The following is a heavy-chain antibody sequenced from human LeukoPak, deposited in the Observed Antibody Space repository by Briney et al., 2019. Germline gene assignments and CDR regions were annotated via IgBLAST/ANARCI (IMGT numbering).Heavy chain of an antibody. CDR1: GYTFTSYY. D-gene: IGHD2-21*01. V-gene: IGHV1-46*03. CDR3: ARDRHIVVVIATEDAFDI. Sequence: GASVKVSCKASGYTFTSYYMHWVRQAPGQGLEWMGIINPSGGSTSYAQKFQGRVTVTRETSTSTVYMELSSLRSEDTAVYYCARDRHIVVVIATEDAFDIWGQGTMVTVSS. CDR2: INPSGGST. J-gene: IGHJ3*02.